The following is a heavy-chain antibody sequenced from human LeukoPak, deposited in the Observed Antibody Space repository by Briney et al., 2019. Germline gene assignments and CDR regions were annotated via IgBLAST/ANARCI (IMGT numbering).Heavy chain of an antibody. CDR3: AYLGLRSAWNDVPGPQIDT. D-gene: IGHD1-1*01. Sequence: PGGSLRLSCAASGFTFSSYAMSWVRQAAGKGLEWVAAIGGSGGSTYYADSVKGRFTISRDNSKTTLYLQMNSLRVEDTAVYYCAYLGLRSAWNDVPGPQIDTWGQGTLVIVSS. J-gene: IGHJ5*02. V-gene: IGHV3-23*01. CDR1: GFTFSSYA. CDR2: IGGSGGST.